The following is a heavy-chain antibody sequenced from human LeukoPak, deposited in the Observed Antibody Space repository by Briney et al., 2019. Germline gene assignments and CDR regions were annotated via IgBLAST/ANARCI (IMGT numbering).Heavy chain of an antibody. Sequence: PGGSLRLSCAASGFTFSSYWMSWVRQAPGKGLEWVANIKQDGSEKYYVDSVKGRFTISRDNAKNSLYLQMNSLRAEDTAVYYCARVQYSSSWYVKSYYYYYYMDVWGKGTTVTVSS. CDR2: IKQDGSEK. J-gene: IGHJ6*03. V-gene: IGHV3-7*01. CDR1: GFTFSSYW. D-gene: IGHD6-13*01. CDR3: ARVQYSSSWYVKSYYYYYYMDV.